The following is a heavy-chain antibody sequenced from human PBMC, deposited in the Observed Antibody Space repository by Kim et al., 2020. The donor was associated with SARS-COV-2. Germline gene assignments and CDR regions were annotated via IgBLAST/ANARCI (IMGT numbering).Heavy chain of an antibody. CDR2: IWYDEKSE. Sequence: GGSLRLSCAASGFIFSNYGMHWVCQAPGKGLEWVAVIWYDEKSEYYADSVRGRFTISKDNSKDTLYLQMNSLRAEDTAVYYCARALYYSTADAFAIWGQGKMVTASS. J-gene: IGHJ3*02. CDR1: GFIFSNYG. CDR3: ARALYYSTADAFAI. D-gene: IGHD2-2*01. V-gene: IGHV3-33*01.